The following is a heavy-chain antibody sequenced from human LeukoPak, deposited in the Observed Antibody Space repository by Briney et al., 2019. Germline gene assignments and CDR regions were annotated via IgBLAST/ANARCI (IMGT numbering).Heavy chain of an antibody. CDR1: GGSFSGYY. V-gene: IGHV4-34*01. Sequence: SETLSLTCAVYGGSFSGYYWSWIRQPPGKGLEWIGEINHSGSTNYNPSLKSRVTISVATSKNQFSLKLSSVTAADTAVYYCARGRGGRGSGSYFPFDYWGQGTLVTVSS. CDR3: ARGRGGRGSGSYFPFDY. D-gene: IGHD3-10*01. J-gene: IGHJ4*02. CDR2: INHSGST.